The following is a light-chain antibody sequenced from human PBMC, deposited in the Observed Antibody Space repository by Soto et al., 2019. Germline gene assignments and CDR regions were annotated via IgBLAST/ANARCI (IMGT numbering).Light chain of an antibody. CDR3: SSYTSSSTLYV. CDR2: EVS. V-gene: IGLV2-14*01. J-gene: IGLJ1*01. CDR1: SSEVGGYNY. Sequence: QSALTQPASVSGSPGPAITISCTGTSSEVGGYNYVSWYQQHPGKAPKLMIYEVSNRPSGVSNRFSGSKSGNTASLTISGLQAEDEADYYCSSYTSSSTLYVFGTGTKLTVL.